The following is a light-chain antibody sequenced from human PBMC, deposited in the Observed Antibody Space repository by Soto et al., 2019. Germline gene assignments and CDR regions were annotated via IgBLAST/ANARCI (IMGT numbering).Light chain of an antibody. Sequence: QSALTRPRSVSGSPGHSVTISCTGTSSDVGGYNYVSWYQQHPGKAPKLMIYDVSKRPSGVPDRFSGSKSGNTASLTISGLQAEDEADYCCCSYAGSYTYVFGTGTKVTVL. V-gene: IGLV2-11*01. J-gene: IGLJ1*01. CDR2: DVS. CDR1: SSDVGGYNY. CDR3: CSYAGSYTYV.